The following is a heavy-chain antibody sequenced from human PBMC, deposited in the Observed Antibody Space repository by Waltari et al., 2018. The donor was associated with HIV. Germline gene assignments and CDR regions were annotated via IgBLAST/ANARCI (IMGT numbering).Heavy chain of an antibody. CDR3: ARLVVAATKINENAY. CDR1: GFTSGNYR. D-gene: IGHD2-15*01. Sequence: EVQLVESGGGLVQPGGSMRLSCAAYGFTSGNYRMDLVRRASRKGLVWVSYISSGSITRYYADSVKGRFTISRDNAKSSLYLQMNSLRDEDTAVYYCARLVVAATKINENAYWGQGTLVTVSS. CDR2: ISSGSITR. V-gene: IGHV3-48*02. J-gene: IGHJ4*02.